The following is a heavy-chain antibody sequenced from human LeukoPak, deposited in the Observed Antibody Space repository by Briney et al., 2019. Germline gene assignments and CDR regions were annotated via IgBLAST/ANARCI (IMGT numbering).Heavy chain of an antibody. CDR1: GGSISSGSYY. Sequence: SETLSLTCTVSGGSISSGSYYWSWIRQPAGKGLEWIGRIYTSGSTNYNPSLKSRVTISVDTSKNQFSLKLTSVTAADTAAYYCARGVWRGDYFDYWGQGTLVTVSS. D-gene: IGHD3-3*01. V-gene: IGHV4-61*02. J-gene: IGHJ4*02. CDR2: IYTSGST. CDR3: ARGVWRGDYFDY.